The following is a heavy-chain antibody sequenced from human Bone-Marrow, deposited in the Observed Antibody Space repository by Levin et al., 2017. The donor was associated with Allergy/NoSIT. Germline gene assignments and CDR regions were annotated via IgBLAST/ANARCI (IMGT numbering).Heavy chain of an antibody. CDR2: INTNTGNP. D-gene: IGHD5-12*01. CDR3: AREGQEGYSGYDHDVFSVGYGMDV. V-gene: IGHV7-4-1*01. CDR1: GYTFTSYA. Sequence: ASVKVSCKASGYTFTSYAMNWVRQAPGQGLEWMGWINTNTGNPTYAQGFTGRFVFSLDTSVSTAYLQICSLKAEDTAVYYCAREGQEGYSGYDHDVFSVGYGMDVWGQGTTVTVSS. J-gene: IGHJ6*02.